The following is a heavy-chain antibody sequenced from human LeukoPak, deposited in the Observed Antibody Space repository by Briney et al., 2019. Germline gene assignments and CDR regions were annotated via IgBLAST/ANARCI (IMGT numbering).Heavy chain of an antibody. D-gene: IGHD3-22*01. J-gene: IGHJ1*01. CDR3: ARAYHDSSGPY. V-gene: IGHV3-48*04. Sequence: GGSLRLSCRAYGFTFSSHSRNWVRQATGKGLEWVSYISLSSSTIYYADSVKGRFTLSRDNAKNSLYLQMKSLRAEDRAVYYCARAYHDSSGPYWGQGSLVTVSS. CDR1: GFTFSSHS. CDR2: ISLSSSTI.